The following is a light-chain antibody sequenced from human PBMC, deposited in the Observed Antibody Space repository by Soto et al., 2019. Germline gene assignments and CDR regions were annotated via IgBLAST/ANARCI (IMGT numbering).Light chain of an antibody. CDR3: QQHGSSPIT. V-gene: IGKV3-20*01. CDR1: RSVTNNY. CDR2: GAS. Sequence: EFVLTQSPGTLSLSPGERATLSCRASRSVTNNYLAWHQQKPGQTPRLLIYGASSRATGIPDRFSGSGSGTDFTLTISRLEPEDFAVYYCQQHGSSPITFGQGTRLEIK. J-gene: IGKJ5*01.